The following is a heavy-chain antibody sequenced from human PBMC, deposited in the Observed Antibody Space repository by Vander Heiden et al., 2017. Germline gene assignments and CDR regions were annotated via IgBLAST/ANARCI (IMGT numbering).Heavy chain of an antibody. J-gene: IGHJ4*02. Sequence: EVQLLESGGGLVQPGGSLRLSCAVSGFTFSNYAMSWARQTPAKGLEWVSTITGSGGSTSYAASVKGRFTILRDNSKDTLFLQMNSLTADDTAIYYCAKTGGSTWHFDFWGQGTLVTVSS. CDR2: ITGSGGST. CDR3: AKTGGSTWHFDF. CDR1: GFTFSNYA. V-gene: IGHV3-23*01. D-gene: IGHD3-16*01.